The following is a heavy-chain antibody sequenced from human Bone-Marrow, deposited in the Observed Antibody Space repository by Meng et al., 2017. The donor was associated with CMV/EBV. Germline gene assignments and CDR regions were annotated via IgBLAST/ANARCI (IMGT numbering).Heavy chain of an antibody. D-gene: IGHD2-21*01. CDR3: ARDLFHCRALAGYYYYYYGMDA. CDR1: GFTFSSYG. CDR2: IRYDGSNK. V-gene: IGHV3-30*02. Sequence: GESLKISCAASGFTFSSYGMHWVRQAPGKGLEWVAFIRYDGSNKYYADSVKGRFTISRDNSKNTLYLQMNSLRAEDTAVYYCARDLFHCRALAGYYYYYYGMDAWGQGTAVTVSS. J-gene: IGHJ6*02.